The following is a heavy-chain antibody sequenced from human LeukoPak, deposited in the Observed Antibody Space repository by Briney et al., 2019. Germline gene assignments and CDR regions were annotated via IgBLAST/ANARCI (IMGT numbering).Heavy chain of an antibody. CDR3: AATLRGYSGYDQIDY. D-gene: IGHD5-12*01. CDR1: GFTFTSSA. J-gene: IGHJ4*02. V-gene: IGHV1-58*02. Sequence: SVKVSCKASGFTFTSSAMQWVRQARGQRLEWIGWIVVGSGNTNYAQEFQERVTITRDMSTSTAYMELSSLRSEDTAVYYCAATLRGYSGYDQIDYWGQGTLVTVSS. CDR2: IVVGSGNT.